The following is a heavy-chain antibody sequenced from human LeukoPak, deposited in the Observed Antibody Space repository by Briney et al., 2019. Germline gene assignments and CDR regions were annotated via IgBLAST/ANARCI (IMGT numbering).Heavy chain of an antibody. V-gene: IGHV3-48*03. J-gene: IGHJ4*02. CDR1: GFTFSSYE. D-gene: IGHD6-19*01. CDR2: ISSSGSTI. Sequence: GGSLRLSCAASGFTFSSYEMNWVRQAPGKGLEWVSYISSSGSTIYYADSVKGRFTISRENAQNSLYLQMNSLMAEDKAVYYCARAIGGSSGWYPSYYFDYWGQGTLVTVSS. CDR3: ARAIGGSSGWYPSYYFDY.